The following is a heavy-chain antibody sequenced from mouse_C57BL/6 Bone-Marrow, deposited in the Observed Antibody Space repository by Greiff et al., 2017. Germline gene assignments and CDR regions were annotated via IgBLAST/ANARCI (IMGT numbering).Heavy chain of an antibody. V-gene: IGHV1-19*01. CDR1: GYTFTDYY. CDR3: AREHGYYDY. J-gene: IGHJ2*01. D-gene: IGHD1-1*02. CDR2: INPYNGGT. Sequence: VQLQQSGPVLVKPGASVKMSCKASGYTFTDYYMNWVKQSHGKSLEWIGVINPYNGGTSYNQKFKGKATLTVDKSSSTAYMELNSLTSEDSSVYYCAREHGYYDYWGQGTTLTVSS.